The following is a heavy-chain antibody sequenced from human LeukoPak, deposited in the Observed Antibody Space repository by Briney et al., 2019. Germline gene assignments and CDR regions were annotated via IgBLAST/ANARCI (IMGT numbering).Heavy chain of an antibody. V-gene: IGHV4-61*02. D-gene: IGHD3-10*01. CDR2: IYTSGST. Sequence: SQTLSLTCTVSGGSISSGSYYWRWIRQPAGKGLEWIGRIYTSGSTNYNPSLKSRLTLSVDTAKNPFSLTLSSVTAADTAVYYCAGDLELYYGSGSYYNLYYYYYMDVWGKGTTVTVSS. CDR3: AGDLELYYGSGSYYNLYYYYYMDV. J-gene: IGHJ6*03. CDR1: GGSISSGSYY.